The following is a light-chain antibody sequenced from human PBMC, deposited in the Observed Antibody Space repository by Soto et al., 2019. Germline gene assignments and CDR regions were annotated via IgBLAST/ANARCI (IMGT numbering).Light chain of an antibody. CDR2: DAS. Sequence: EIWLAHCPASLSLSPGERATLSCRASQSVSSYLAWYQHKPGQAPRLLIYDASNRATGIPARFSGSGSGTDFTLTISSLEPEDFAVYYCQQRSNWPPITFGQRTRLAIK. V-gene: IGKV3-11*01. J-gene: IGKJ5*01. CDR1: QSVSSY. CDR3: QQRSNWPPIT.